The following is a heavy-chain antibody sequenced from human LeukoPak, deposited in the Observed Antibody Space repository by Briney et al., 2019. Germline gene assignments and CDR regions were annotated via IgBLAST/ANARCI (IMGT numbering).Heavy chain of an antibody. J-gene: IGHJ4*02. CDR1: GFTFSSSA. Sequence: PGGSLRLSCAASGFTFSSSAMSWVRQVPGKGLEWVSGISASGGSTYYADSVRGRFTISRDNSKNTLYVQMNSLRDEDTAVYYCAKGGSYYYDSSAYFGYWGQGTLVTVSS. CDR3: AKGGSYYYDSSAYFGY. CDR2: ISASGGST. D-gene: IGHD3-22*01. V-gene: IGHV3-23*01.